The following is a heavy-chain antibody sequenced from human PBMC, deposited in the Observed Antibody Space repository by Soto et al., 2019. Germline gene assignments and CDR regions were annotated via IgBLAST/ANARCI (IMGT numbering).Heavy chain of an antibody. Sequence: GESLKISCKGSGYSFTSYWISWVRQMPGKGLEWMGRIDPSDSYTNCSPSFQGHVTISADKSISTAYLQWSSLKASDTAMYYCARGYCSSTSCYNYYGMDVWGQGTTVTVSS. D-gene: IGHD2-2*02. CDR2: IDPSDSYT. V-gene: IGHV5-10-1*01. CDR1: GYSFTSYW. CDR3: ARGYCSSTSCYNYYGMDV. J-gene: IGHJ6*02.